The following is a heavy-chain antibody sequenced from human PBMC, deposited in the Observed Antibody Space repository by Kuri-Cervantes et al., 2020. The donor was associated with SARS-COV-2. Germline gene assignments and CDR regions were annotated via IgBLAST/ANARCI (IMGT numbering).Heavy chain of an antibody. CDR3: ASGTYGDYLDY. CDR2: ISYDGSNK. V-gene: IGHV3-30-3*01. D-gene: IGHD4-17*01. Sequence: GESLKISCAASGFTFSSYAMHWVRRAPGKGLEWVAVISYDGSNKYYADSVKGRFTISRDNSKNTLYLQMNSLRAEDTAVYYCASGTYGDYLDYWGQGTLVTVSS. CDR1: GFTFSSYA. J-gene: IGHJ4*02.